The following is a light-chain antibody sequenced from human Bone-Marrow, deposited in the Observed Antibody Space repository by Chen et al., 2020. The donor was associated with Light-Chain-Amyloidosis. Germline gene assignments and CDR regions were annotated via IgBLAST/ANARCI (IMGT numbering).Light chain of an antibody. CDR1: DLPTKY. Sequence: SYELTKRPSVYVTPGQTARRPCTGDDLPTKYAYWYQQKPGQAPVLVIHRDTERPSGISERFSGSSSGTTATLTISGVQAEDEADYHCQSADSSGTYEVIFGGGTKLTVL. J-gene: IGLJ2*01. V-gene: IGLV3-25*03. CDR2: RDT. CDR3: QSADSSGTYEVI.